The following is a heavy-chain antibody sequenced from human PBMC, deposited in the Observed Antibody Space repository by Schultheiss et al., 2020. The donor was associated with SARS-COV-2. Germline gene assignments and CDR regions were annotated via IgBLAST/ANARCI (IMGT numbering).Heavy chain of an antibody. D-gene: IGHD6-19*01. CDR2: IRSKAYGGTT. V-gene: IGHV3-49*03. J-gene: IGHJ4*02. Sequence: GGSLRLSCTASGFTFGDYAMSWFRQAPGKGLEWVGFIRSKAYGGTTEYAASVKGRFTISRDDSKSIAYLQMNSLKTEDTAVYYCTRKTKYSSGCVAIDYWGQGTLVTVS. CDR3: TRKTKYSSGCVAIDY. CDR1: GFTFGDYA.